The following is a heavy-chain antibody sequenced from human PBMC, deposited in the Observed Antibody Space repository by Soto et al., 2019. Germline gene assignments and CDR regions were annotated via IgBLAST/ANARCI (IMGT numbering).Heavy chain of an antibody. Sequence: ASVKVSCKASGGTFSSYAISWVRQAPGQGLEWMGGIIPIFGTANYAQKFQGRVTITADESTSTAYMELSSLRSEDTAVYYCARDNPYLHRFDLWGRGTLVTVSS. V-gene: IGHV1-69*13. J-gene: IGHJ2*01. CDR2: IIPIFGTA. CDR1: GGTFSSYA. CDR3: ARDNPYLHRFDL.